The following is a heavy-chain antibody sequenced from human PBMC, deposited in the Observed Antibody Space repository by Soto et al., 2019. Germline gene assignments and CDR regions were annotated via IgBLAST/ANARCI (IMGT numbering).Heavy chain of an antibody. V-gene: IGHV4-61*01. CDR1: GGSVRSGRYY. J-gene: IGHJ6*02. CDR3: ARYPGLEPHYYYGMDV. D-gene: IGHD1-1*01. Sequence: QVQLQESGPGLVRPSETLSLTCTVSGGSVRSGRYYWGWIRQPPGKGLEWIGYVYYSGNTNYNPSLKSRATISIDTFNDQFVLKLTSVTAADTAKYYWARYPGLEPHYYYGMDVWGQGTTVAVSS. CDR2: VYYSGNT.